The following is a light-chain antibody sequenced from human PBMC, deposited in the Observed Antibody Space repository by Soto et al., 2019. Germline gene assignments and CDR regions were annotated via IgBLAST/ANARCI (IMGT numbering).Light chain of an antibody. CDR2: DAS. J-gene: IGKJ1*01. CDR1: QSISNW. CDR3: QQYNSYTWT. Sequence: DVQMTQSPSTLSASVGDRVTITCRASQSISNWLAWYQQKPGKAPKLLIYDASSLESGVPSRFSGSGSGTEFTLTISSLQPDEFATYYCQQYNSYTWTFGQGTKVEI. V-gene: IGKV1-5*01.